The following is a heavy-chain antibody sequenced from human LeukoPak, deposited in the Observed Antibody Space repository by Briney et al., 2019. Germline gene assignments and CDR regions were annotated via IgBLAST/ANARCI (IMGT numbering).Heavy chain of an antibody. D-gene: IGHD3-16*01. CDR2: IKPDESAK. CDR3: ARVGEGVMFEY. Sequence: GGSLRLSCAASGFTFSNYGMSWVRQAPGKGLEWVTYIKPDESAKYYLDSVKGRFTVSRDNPKNSLYMQMDSLRAEDTAVYYRARVGEGVMFEYWGQGNLVTVSS. J-gene: IGHJ4*02. V-gene: IGHV3-7*01. CDR1: GFTFSNYG.